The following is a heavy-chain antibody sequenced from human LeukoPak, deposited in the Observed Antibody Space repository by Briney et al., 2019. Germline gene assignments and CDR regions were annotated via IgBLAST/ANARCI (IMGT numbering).Heavy chain of an antibody. D-gene: IGHD3-22*01. CDR1: GGSISSYY. J-gene: IGHJ2*01. CDR2: IYYSGST. V-gene: IGHV4-59*01. Sequence: KPSETLSLTCTVSGGSISSYYWSWIRQPPGKGLEWIGYIYYSGSTNYNPSLKSRVTISVDTSKNQFSLKLSSVTAADTAVYYCAREKYYYDSTGLDLWGRGTLVTVSS. CDR3: AREKYYYDSTGLDL.